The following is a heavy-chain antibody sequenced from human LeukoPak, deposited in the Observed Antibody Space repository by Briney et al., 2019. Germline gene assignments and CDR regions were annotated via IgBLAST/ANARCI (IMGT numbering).Heavy chain of an antibody. J-gene: IGHJ3*02. CDR2: ISGSGGST. CDR3: ANKWGLITMVRGVIRDFAFDI. CDR1: GFTFSSYA. Sequence: GGSLRLSCAASGFTFSSYAMSWVRQAPGKGLEWVSAISGSGGSTYYADSVKGRFTTSRDNSKNTLYLQMNSLRAEDTAVYYCANKWGLITMVRGVIRDFAFDIWGQGTMVTVSS. D-gene: IGHD3-10*01. V-gene: IGHV3-23*01.